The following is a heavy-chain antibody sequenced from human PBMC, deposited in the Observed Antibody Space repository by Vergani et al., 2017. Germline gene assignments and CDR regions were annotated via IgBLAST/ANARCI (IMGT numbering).Heavy chain of an antibody. J-gene: IGHJ6*02. CDR1: GFTFSSYG. CDR3: AKDLWYYGSGSYGMDV. D-gene: IGHD3-10*01. CDR2: IRYDGSNK. Sequence: QVKLEESGGGVVQPGGSLRLSCAASGFTFSSYGMHWVRQAPGKGLEWVAFIRYDGSNKYYADSVKGRFTISRDNSKNTLYLQMNSLRAEDTAVYYCAKDLWYYGSGSYGMDVWGQGTTVTVSS. V-gene: IGHV3-30*02.